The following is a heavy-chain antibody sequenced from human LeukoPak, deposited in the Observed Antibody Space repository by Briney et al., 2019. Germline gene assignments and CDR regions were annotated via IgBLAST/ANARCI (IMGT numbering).Heavy chain of an antibody. J-gene: IGHJ4*02. CDR2: INHSGST. CDR3: ARTWGGYYIDY. CDR1: GGSFSGYY. D-gene: IGHD3-16*01. Sequence: SETLSLTCAVYGGSFSGYYWSWIRQPPGKGLEWIGEINHSGSTNYNPSLKSRVTISVDTSKNQFSLKLSSVTAADTAVYYCARTWGGYYIDYWGQGTLVTVSS. V-gene: IGHV4-34*01.